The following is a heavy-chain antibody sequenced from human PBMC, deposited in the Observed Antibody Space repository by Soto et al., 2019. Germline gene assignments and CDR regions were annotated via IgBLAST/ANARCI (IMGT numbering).Heavy chain of an antibody. V-gene: IGHV4-39*01. CDR2: IYYSGST. CDR1: GGSISSSSYY. CDR3: ARPASYCSSTSCPPWGSMDV. J-gene: IGHJ6*04. D-gene: IGHD2-2*01. Sequence: QLQLQESGPGLVKPSETLSLTCTVSGGSISSSSYYWGWIRQPPGKGLEWIGSIYYSGSTYYNPSLKSRVTISVDTSKNQFSLKLSSVTAADTAVYYCARPASYCSSTSCPPWGSMDVWGKGTTVTVSS.